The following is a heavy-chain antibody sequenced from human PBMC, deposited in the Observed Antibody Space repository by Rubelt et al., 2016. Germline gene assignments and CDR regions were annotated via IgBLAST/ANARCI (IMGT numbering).Heavy chain of an antibody. CDR1: GGTFSSYA. CDR2: IIPILGIA. J-gene: IGHJ4*02. Sequence: QVQLVQSGAEVKKPGSSVKVSCKASGGTFSSYAISWVRQAPGQGLEWMGRIIPILGIANYAQKFQGRVTITADKSTSTAYMELSSLRSEDTAVYYCARVAEYYYDSSGYYSGYWGQGTLVTVSS. CDR3: ARVAEYYYDSSGYYSGY. V-gene: IGHV1-69*04. D-gene: IGHD3-22*01.